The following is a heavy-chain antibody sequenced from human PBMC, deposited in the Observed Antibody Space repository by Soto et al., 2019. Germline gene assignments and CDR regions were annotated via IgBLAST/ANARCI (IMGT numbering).Heavy chain of an antibody. CDR1: GGSVASNRAV. J-gene: IGHJ5*02. CDR2: XXYXSXXXN. D-gene: IGHD3-22*01. CDR3: ARGGPYYYEA. Sequence: SQTFPLTGAISGGSVASNRAVWNWIRQSPSRGLXWLGXXXYXSXXXNXXXXSVNSRITINPDTSKNQFSLQLNSVTPEDTAVYYCARGGPYYYEAWGQGTLVTVSS. V-gene: IGHV6-1*01.